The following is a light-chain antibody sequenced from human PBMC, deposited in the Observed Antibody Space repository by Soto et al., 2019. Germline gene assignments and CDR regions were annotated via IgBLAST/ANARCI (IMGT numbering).Light chain of an antibody. CDR3: QQYNDYSPYT. CDR1: QSISTW. Sequence: DIQMTQFPSTLSASVGDRVTITCRASQSISTWLAWYQQKPGKAPKLLIYKASSLESGVPSRFSGSGSGTEFTLTISSLQPDDFATYYCQQYNDYSPYTFGQGTKLEIK. V-gene: IGKV1-5*03. CDR2: KAS. J-gene: IGKJ2*01.